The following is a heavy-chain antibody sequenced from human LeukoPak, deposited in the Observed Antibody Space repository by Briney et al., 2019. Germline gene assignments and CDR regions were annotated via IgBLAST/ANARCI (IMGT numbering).Heavy chain of an antibody. CDR3: AKEAHYGSGSYSAH. CDR2: ISYDGSNK. CDR1: GFTFSSFG. V-gene: IGHV3-30*18. J-gene: IGHJ4*02. D-gene: IGHD3-10*01. Sequence: GRSLRLSCAASGFTFSSFGMHWVRQAPGKGLEWVAVISYDGSNKYYADSLKSRFTISRDNSKNTLYLQMNSLRAEDTAVYYCAKEAHYGSGSYSAHWGEGTLVTVSS.